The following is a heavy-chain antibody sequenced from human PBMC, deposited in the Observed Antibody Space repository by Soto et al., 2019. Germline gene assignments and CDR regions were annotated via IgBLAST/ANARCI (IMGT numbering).Heavy chain of an antibody. Sequence: QVQLVQSGAELKKPGASVSLSCKASGFSFNTYYIHWVRQSPGEGFQWMGVITPSNGLTSYPQKFQGRVSMTADTSTTTVYLELSSLKSEDTAVYFCARDWPDTYCGGDCPLGYYYHGMDVWGQGTAVTVSS. CDR2: ITPSNGLT. D-gene: IGHD2-21*02. CDR3: ARDWPDTYCGGDCPLGYYYHGMDV. CDR1: GFSFNTYY. V-gene: IGHV1-46*02. J-gene: IGHJ6*02.